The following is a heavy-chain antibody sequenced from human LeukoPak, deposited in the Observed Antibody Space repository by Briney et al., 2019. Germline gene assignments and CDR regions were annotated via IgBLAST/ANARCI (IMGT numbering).Heavy chain of an antibody. V-gene: IGHV1-2*02. CDR3: AREFSSKLEWLAYVTGDDAFDV. D-gene: IGHD3-3*01. CDR2: VNPKTGGT. Sequence: ASVKVSCKAFGYSFTGYHLHWVRHAPRQGLEWMGWVNPKTGGTNYARKFQGRVTMTRDTSINTVNMELSRLTSDDTAVYYCAREFSSKLEWLAYVTGDDAFDVWGQGTMITVS. CDR1: GYSFTGYH. J-gene: IGHJ3*01.